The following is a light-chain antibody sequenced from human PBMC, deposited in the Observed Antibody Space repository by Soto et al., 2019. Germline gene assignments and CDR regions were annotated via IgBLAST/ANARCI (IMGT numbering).Light chain of an antibody. CDR1: SSDIGGYTY. V-gene: IGLV2-14*03. Sequence: QSVLTQPASVSGSPGQSITISCTGTSSDIGGYTYVSWYQHHPGKAPKLMIYDVSNRPSGVSNRFSGSKSGNTASLTISGLQAEDEADYYCTSYTSSGTLYVFGTGTKLTVL. J-gene: IGLJ1*01. CDR2: DVS. CDR3: TSYTSSGTLYV.